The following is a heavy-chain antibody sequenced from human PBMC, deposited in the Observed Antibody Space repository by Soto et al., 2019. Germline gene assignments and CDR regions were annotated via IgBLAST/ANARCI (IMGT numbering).Heavy chain of an antibody. CDR3: ARGQQLVRGELDAFDI. CDR1: GFTFSSYW. J-gene: IGHJ3*02. CDR2: IKQDGSEK. V-gene: IGHV3-7*01. D-gene: IGHD6-13*01. Sequence: PGGSLRLSCAASGFTFSSYWMSWVRQAPGKGLEWVANIKQDGSEKYYVDSVKGRFTISRDNAKNSLYLQMNSLRAEDTAVYYCARGQQLVRGELDAFDIWGQGTMVTVSS.